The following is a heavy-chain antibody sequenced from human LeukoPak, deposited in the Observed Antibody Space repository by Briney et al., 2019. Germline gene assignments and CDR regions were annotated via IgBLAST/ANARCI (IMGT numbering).Heavy chain of an antibody. J-gene: IGHJ4*02. V-gene: IGHV3-7*01. CDR3: AKNSGWLQLGD. Sequence: GVSLRLSCAVSGYALRSDWKVCVRQARGKGLEGVATVKEDGSEEDSVDSVKGRFSISADSARNPLYLQMNSLRPEDTDLYYCAKNSGWLQLGDWGQGTLVTVSS. CDR2: VKEDGSEE. CDR1: GYALRSDW. D-gene: IGHD5-24*01.